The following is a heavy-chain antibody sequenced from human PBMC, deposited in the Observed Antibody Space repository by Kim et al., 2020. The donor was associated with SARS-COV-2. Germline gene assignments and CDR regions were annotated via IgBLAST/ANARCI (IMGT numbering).Heavy chain of an antibody. Sequence: SETLSLTCTVSGGSISSGSYYWSWIRQPAGKGLEWIGRIYTSGSTNYNPSLQSRVTISVDTSKNQFSLKLSSVTAADTAVYYCARGPLIAAAGNWFDPWGQGTLGTVSS. D-gene: IGHD6-13*01. CDR3: ARGPLIAAAGNWFDP. CDR2: IYTSGST. V-gene: IGHV4-61*02. CDR1: GGSISSGSYY. J-gene: IGHJ5*02.